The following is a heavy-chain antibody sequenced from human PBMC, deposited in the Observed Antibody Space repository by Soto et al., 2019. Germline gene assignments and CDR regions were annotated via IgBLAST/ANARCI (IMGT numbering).Heavy chain of an antibody. J-gene: IGHJ4*02. CDR2: IIPILGIA. D-gene: IGHD2-21*02. V-gene: IGHV1-69*02. CDR3: ARAYAYCGGDCYSPPYFDY. CDR1: GGTFSSYT. Sequence: QVQLVQSGAEVKKPGSSVKVSCKASGGTFSSYTISWVRQAPGQGLEWMGRIIPILGIANYAQKFQGRVTIAADKATSTAYMELSRRRPEDTAVYYCARAYAYCGGDCYSPPYFDYWGQGTLVTVSS.